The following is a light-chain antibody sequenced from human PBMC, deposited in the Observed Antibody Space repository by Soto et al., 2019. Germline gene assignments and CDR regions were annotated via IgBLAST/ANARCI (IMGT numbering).Light chain of an antibody. CDR2: DAS. CDR3: QQYNTWPGWT. J-gene: IGKJ1*01. CDR1: QSVSNF. V-gene: IGKV3-15*01. Sequence: EIVLTQSPATLSLSPGERATLSCRASQSVSNFLAWYQQKPGQAPRLLIYDASTRATGIPARFSGTGSGTEFTLTISSLQSEDFAVYYCQQYNTWPGWTFGQGTKVEIK.